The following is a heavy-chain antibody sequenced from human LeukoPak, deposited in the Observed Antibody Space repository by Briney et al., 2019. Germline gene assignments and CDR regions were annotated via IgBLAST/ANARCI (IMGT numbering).Heavy chain of an antibody. CDR3: AKLGCTGTICYANY. D-gene: IGHD2-2*01. CDR1: GFTFSDYA. V-gene: IGHV3-23*01. J-gene: IGHJ4*02. Sequence: PGGSLRLSCAASGFTFSDYAMTWVRQIPGKGLEWVSVISGSGDSTDYADSMKGRFTISRDNSKNTLYLQMNSLRAEDTALYYCAKLGCTGTICYANYWGQGPLVTVSS. CDR2: ISGSGDST.